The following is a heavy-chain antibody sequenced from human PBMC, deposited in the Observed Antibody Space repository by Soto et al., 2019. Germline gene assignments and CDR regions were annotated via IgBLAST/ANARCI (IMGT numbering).Heavy chain of an antibody. D-gene: IGHD3-22*01. V-gene: IGHV3-30-3*01. Sequence: GGSLRLSCAASGFTFSSYAMHWVRQAPGKGLEWVAVISYDGSNKYYADSVKGRFTISRDNSKNTLYLQMNSLRAEDTAVYYCARDVPYYYDSSGYYDAFDIWGQGTMVTVSS. CDR3: ARDVPYYYDSSGYYDAFDI. CDR1: GFTFSSYA. J-gene: IGHJ3*02. CDR2: ISYDGSNK.